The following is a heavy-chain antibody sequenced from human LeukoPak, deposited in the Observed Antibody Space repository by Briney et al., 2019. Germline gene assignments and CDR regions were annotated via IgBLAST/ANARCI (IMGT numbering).Heavy chain of an antibody. CDR3: ARGSLTSAGTDY. D-gene: IGHD6-19*01. J-gene: IGHJ4*02. Sequence: GGSLRLSCAASGFTFSSYGMHWVRQAPGKGLEWVAFIRYDGSNKYYADSVKGRFTISRDNSKNTLYLQMNSLRAEDTAVYYCARGSLTSAGTDYWGQGTLVTVSS. V-gene: IGHV3-30*02. CDR1: GFTFSSYG. CDR2: IRYDGSNK.